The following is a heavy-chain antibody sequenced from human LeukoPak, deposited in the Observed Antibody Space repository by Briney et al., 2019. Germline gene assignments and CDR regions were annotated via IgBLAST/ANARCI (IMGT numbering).Heavy chain of an antibody. CDR3: ARLCGYYDRSDY. CDR2: INGDGSSA. J-gene: IGHJ4*02. Sequence: GGSLRLSCAASGFTFSSHWMHWVRQAPGTGLLWVSRINGDGSSAAYADSVKGRFTIFRDNAKDTPYLQMNSLRVEDTAVYYCARLCGYYDRSDYWGQGTLVTVSS. D-gene: IGHD3-3*01. CDR1: GFTFSSHW. V-gene: IGHV3-74*01.